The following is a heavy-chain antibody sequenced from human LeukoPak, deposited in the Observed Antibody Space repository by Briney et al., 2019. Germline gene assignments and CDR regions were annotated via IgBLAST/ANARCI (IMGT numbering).Heavy chain of an antibody. D-gene: IGHD3-10*01. V-gene: IGHV4-34*01. J-gene: IGHJ3*02. CDR1: GGSFSGYY. CDR3: ARSSLRGVI. Sequence: PSETLSLTCAVYGGSFSGYYWSWIRQPPGKGLEWIGEINHSGSTNYNPSLKSRVTISVDTSKNQFSLKLSSVTAADTAVYYCARSSLRGVIWGQGTMVTVSS. CDR2: INHSGST.